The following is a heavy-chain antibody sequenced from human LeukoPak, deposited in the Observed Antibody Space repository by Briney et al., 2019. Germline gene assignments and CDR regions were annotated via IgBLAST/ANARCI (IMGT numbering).Heavy chain of an antibody. CDR2: IYYSGST. D-gene: IGHD6-6*01. CDR3: ARSGDSSSSSGDY. CDR1: GGSIRSNY. Sequence: SETLSLTCTVSGGSIRSNYWSWIRQPPGKGLEWIGDIYYSGSTNYNPSLKSRVTISVDTPKNQFSLKLSSVTAADTAVYYCARSGDSSSSSGDYWGQGTLVTVSS. J-gene: IGHJ4*02. V-gene: IGHV4-59*01.